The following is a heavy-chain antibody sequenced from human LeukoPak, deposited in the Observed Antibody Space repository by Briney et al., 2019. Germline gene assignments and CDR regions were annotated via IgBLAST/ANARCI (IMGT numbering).Heavy chain of an antibody. D-gene: IGHD6-13*01. CDR1: GFTFSDYY. V-gene: IGHV3-11*01. CDR3: ARDPPGSSWYGDYFDY. CDR2: ISSSGSTI. J-gene: IGHJ4*02. Sequence: GGSLRLSCAASGFTFSDYYMSWIRQAPGKGLEWVSYISSSGSTIYYADSVKGRFTISRDNAKNSLYLQRNSLRAEDTAVYYCARDPPGSSWYGDYFDYWGQGTLVTVSS.